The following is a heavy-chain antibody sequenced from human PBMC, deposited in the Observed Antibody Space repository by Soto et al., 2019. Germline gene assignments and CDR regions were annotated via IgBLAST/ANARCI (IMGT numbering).Heavy chain of an antibody. J-gene: IGHJ3*02. CDR3: ARGLPGVVPAAIVAFDI. D-gene: IGHD2-2*02. CDR1: GYSFTSYW. CDR2: IYPGDSDT. Sequence: GESLKISCKGSGYSFTSYWIGWVRQMPGKGLEWMGIIYPGDSDTRYSPSFQGQVTISADKSISTAYLQWSSLKASDTAMYYCARGLPGVVPAAIVAFDIWGQGTMVTVSS. V-gene: IGHV5-51*01.